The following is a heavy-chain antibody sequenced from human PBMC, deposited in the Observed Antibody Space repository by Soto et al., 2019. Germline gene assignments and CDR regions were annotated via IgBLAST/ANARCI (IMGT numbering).Heavy chain of an antibody. Sequence: ASVKVSCKASGYTFTSYYMHWVRQTPGQGLEWMGIINPSGGSTSYAQKFQGRVTMTRDTSTSTVYMELSSLRSEDTAVYYCARDYYDSSGYYWERGYYYGMDVWGQGTTVTVSS. D-gene: IGHD3-22*01. CDR1: GYTFTSYY. CDR2: INPSGGST. CDR3: ARDYYDSSGYYWERGYYYGMDV. V-gene: IGHV1-46*01. J-gene: IGHJ6*02.